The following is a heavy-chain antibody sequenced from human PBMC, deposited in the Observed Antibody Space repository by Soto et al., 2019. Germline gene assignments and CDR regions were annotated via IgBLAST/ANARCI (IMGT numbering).Heavy chain of an antibody. CDR2: ISYDGSNK. J-gene: IGHJ4*02. D-gene: IGHD2-15*01. CDR3: ARVGGYCSGGSCYMIRY. CDR1: GFTFSSYA. Sequence: QVQLVESGGGVVQPGRSLRLSCAASGFTFSSYAMHWVRQAPGKGLEWVAVISYDGSNKYYADSVKGRFTISRDNSKNKLYLQMNSLRAEDTAVYYCARVGGYCSGGSCYMIRYCGQGTLVNVTS. V-gene: IGHV3-30-3*01.